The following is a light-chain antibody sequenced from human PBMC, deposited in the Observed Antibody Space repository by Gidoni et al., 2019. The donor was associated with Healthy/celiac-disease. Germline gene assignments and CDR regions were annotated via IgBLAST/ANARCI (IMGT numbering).Light chain of an antibody. J-gene: IGLJ2*01. CDR2: QDT. Sequence: SYELTQPPSVSVSPGQTASITCHGDKLGYKYSCWYQQKPGQPPVVVIYQDTKRPSGIPERISGSNSGNTATLTISGTQAMDEDDYYCQAWDISSDVVVGGGTKLTVL. CDR3: QAWDISSDVV. CDR1: KLGYKY. V-gene: IGLV3-1*01.